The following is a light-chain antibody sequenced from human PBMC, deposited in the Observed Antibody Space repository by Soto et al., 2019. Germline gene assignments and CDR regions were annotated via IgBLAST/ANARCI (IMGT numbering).Light chain of an antibody. CDR1: QSVRNY. V-gene: IGKV3-11*01. J-gene: IGKJ4*01. CDR2: DAS. CDR3: HQRSKWPLT. Sequence: EIVLTQSPATLSLSPGERATLSCRARQSVRNYLAWYQQKPGQAPRLLIYDASNRATDIPDRFSGSGSGTDFTLTISSLDPEDFAVYYCHQRSKWPLTFGGGTKVEIK.